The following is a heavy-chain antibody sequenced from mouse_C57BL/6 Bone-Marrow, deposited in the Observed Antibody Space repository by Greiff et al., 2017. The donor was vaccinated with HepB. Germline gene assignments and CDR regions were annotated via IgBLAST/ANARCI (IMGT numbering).Heavy chain of an antibody. J-gene: IGHJ2*01. D-gene: IGHD1-1*01. CDR2: IHPNSGST. CDR1: GYTFTSYW. V-gene: IGHV1-64*01. Sequence: VQLQQPGAELVKPGASVKLSCKASGYTFTSYWMHWVKQRPGQGLEWIGMIHPNSGSTNYNEKFKSKDTLTVDKSSSTAYMQLSSLTSEDSAVYYCAREGITTVVADYWGQGTTLTVSS. CDR3: AREGITTVVADY.